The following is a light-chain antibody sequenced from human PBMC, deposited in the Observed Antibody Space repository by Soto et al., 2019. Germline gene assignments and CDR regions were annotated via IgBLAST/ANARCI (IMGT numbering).Light chain of an antibody. J-gene: IGLJ1*01. CDR3: SSYAGTTPLYV. CDR2: EVS. CDR1: SSDVGGYNY. Sequence: QSVLTQPPSAPGSPGQSVTISCTGTSSDVGGYNYVSWYQQHPGKAPKLMIYEVSKRPSGVPDRFSGSKSGNTASLTVSGLQAEDEADYYCSSYAGTTPLYVFGTGTKVTVL. V-gene: IGLV2-8*01.